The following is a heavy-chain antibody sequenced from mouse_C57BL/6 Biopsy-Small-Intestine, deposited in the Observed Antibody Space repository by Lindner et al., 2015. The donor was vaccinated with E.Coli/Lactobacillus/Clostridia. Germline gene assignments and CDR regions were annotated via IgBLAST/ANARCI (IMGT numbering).Heavy chain of an antibody. CDR2: ISSGSSTI. CDR3: ARTPVVDWYFDV. D-gene: IGHD1-1*01. J-gene: IGHJ1*03. CDR1: GFTFSDYG. V-gene: IGHV5-17*01. Sequence: EVQLQESGGGLVKPGGSLKLSCAASGFTFSDYGMHWVRQAPEKGLEWVAYISSGSSTIYYVDTVKGRFTISRDNAKNTLFLQMTSLRSEDTAMYYCARTPVVDWYFDVWGTGTTVTVSS.